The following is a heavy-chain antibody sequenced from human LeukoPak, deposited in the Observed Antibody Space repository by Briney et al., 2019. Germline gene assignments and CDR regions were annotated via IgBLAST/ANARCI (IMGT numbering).Heavy chain of an antibody. V-gene: IGHV4-4*07. J-gene: IGHJ4*02. CDR2: IYTSGST. Sequence: SETLSLTCTVSGASISSYYWSWIRQPAGKGLEWIGRIYTSGSTNYNPSLKSRVTTSVDTSKNQFSLKLSSVTAADTAVYYCASFGVFQYLDYWGQGTLVTVSS. D-gene: IGHD2-8*01. CDR3: ASFGVFQYLDY. CDR1: GASISSYY.